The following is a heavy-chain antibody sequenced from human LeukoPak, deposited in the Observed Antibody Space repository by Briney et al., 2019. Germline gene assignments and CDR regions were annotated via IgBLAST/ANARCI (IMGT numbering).Heavy chain of an antibody. CDR2: ISYDGSNK. V-gene: IGHV3-30*04. CDR1: GFTFSSYA. J-gene: IGHJ4*02. D-gene: IGHD1-26*01. Sequence: PGRSLRLSCAASGFTFSSYAMHWVRQAPGKGLEWVVVISYDGSNKYYADSVKGRFTISRDNSKNTLYLQMNSLRAEDTAVYYCARSGVGPFDYWGQGTLVTVSS. CDR3: ARSGVGPFDY.